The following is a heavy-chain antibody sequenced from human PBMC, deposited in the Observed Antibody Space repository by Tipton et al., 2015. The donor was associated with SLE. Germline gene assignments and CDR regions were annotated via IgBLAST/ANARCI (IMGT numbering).Heavy chain of an antibody. Sequence: SLRLSCAASGFTFSSYAMSWVRQAPGKGLEWVSAISGSGGSTYYADSVKGRFTISRDNSKNTLYLQMNSLRAEDTAVYYCAKDLEGVWFRELYWGQGTLVTVSS. CDR2: ISGSGGST. J-gene: IGHJ4*02. CDR3: AKDLEGVWFRELY. V-gene: IGHV3-23*01. D-gene: IGHD3-10*01. CDR1: GFTFSSYA.